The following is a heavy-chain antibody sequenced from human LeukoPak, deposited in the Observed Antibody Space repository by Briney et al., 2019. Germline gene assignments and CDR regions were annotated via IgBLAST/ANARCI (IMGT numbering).Heavy chain of an antibody. Sequence: GGSLRLSCAASGFTFSSYEMNWVRQAPGKGLEWVSYISSSGSTIYYADSVKGRFTISKDNAKNSLYLQMNSLRAEDTAVYYCAELGITMIGGVWGKGTTVTISS. J-gene: IGHJ6*04. D-gene: IGHD3-10*02. CDR1: GFTFSSYE. CDR2: ISSSGSTI. CDR3: AELGITMIGGV. V-gene: IGHV3-48*03.